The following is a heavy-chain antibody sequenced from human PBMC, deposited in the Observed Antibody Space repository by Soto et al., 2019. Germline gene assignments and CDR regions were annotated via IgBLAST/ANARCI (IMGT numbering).Heavy chain of an antibody. J-gene: IGHJ3*02. CDR3: ARGLATYLHHGAFEI. Sequence: EVQLVESGGDLVQPGGSLRLSCAAFGFTVSSNYMSWVRQAPGKGLEWVSVLYYGGSTYYADSVKGRFTISRDNSKNTLYLQMNSLRAEDTAVYYCARGLATYLHHGAFEIWGQGTMVTVSS. D-gene: IGHD1-26*01. V-gene: IGHV3-66*01. CDR2: LYYGGST. CDR1: GFTVSSNY.